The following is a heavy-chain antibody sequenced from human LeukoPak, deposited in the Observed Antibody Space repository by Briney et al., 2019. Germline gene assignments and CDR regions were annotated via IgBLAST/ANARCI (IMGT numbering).Heavy chain of an antibody. D-gene: IGHD2-2*01. J-gene: IGHJ6*03. CDR3: TRDRLDYCSSTSCYPYYYYYMDV. V-gene: IGHV1-18*01. Sequence: GASVKVSCKASGYTFTSYGISWVRQAPGQGLEWMGWISAYNGNTNYARKLQGRVTVTTDRSTSTAYMELRSLTSGDTAVYYCTRDRLDYCSSTSCYPYYYYYMDVWGKGTTVTVSS. CDR1: GYTFTSYG. CDR2: ISAYNGNT.